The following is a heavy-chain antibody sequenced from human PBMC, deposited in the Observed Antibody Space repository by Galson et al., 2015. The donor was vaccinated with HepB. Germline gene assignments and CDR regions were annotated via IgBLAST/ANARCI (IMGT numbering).Heavy chain of an antibody. J-gene: IGHJ6*02. CDR3: ARDRGVDRHYFYFYGMDV. Sequence: SLRLSCAASGFTFSTYWMSWVRQAPGKGLEWVANINQDGSERYFVDSVRGRFTISRDTARNSLSLQMNSLSAEDTAVYYCARDRGVDRHYFYFYGMDVWGQGTTVTVS. CDR2: INQDGSER. CDR1: GFTFSTYW. V-gene: IGHV3-7*03. D-gene: IGHD5-12*01.